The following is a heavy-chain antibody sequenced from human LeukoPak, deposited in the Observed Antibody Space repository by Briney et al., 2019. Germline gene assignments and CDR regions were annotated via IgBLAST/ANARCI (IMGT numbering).Heavy chain of an antibody. CDR3: ASCSTSCQDYYYYGMDV. Sequence: ASVKVSCKASGYTFTSYGISWARQAPGQGLEWMGWISAYNGNTNYAQKLQGRVTMTTDTSTSTAYMELRSLRSDDTAVYYCASCSTSCQDYYYYGMDVWGKGTTVTVSS. CDR2: ISAYNGNT. CDR1: GYTFTSYG. V-gene: IGHV1-18*04. J-gene: IGHJ6*04. D-gene: IGHD2-2*01.